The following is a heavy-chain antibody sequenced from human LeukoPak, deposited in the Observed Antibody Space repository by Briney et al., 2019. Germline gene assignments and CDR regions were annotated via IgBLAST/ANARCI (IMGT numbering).Heavy chain of an antibody. CDR3: AKGEDGYYYYGMDV. D-gene: IGHD5-24*01. Sequence: PGGSLRLSCAASGFTFSSCSMSWVRQAPGKGLEWVSAISGTGVTTYYADSVKGRFTISRDNSENTLYVQMNSLRAEDTAIYYCAKGEDGYYYYGMDVWGQGTTVTVSS. J-gene: IGHJ6*02. CDR1: GFTFSSCS. CDR2: ISGTGVTT. V-gene: IGHV3-23*01.